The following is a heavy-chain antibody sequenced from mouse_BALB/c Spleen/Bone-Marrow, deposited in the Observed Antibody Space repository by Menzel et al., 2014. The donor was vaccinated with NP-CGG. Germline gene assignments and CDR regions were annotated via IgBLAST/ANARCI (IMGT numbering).Heavy chain of an antibody. CDR1: GYTFTDYW. D-gene: IGHD2-2*01. V-gene: IGHV1-69*01. CDR3: AREDYGYGAMDY. Sequence: VQLQQSGAELVMPGASVKMSCKASGYTFTDYWMHWVKQRPGQGLEWIGAIDTSDSYTSYNQKFKGKATLTVDESSSTAYTQLSSLTSEDSAVYYCAREDYGYGAMDYWGQGTSVTVSS. J-gene: IGHJ4*01. CDR2: IDTSDSYT.